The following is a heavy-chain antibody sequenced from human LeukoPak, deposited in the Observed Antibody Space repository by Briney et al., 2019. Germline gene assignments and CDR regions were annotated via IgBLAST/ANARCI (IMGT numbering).Heavy chain of an antibody. V-gene: IGHV4-34*01. Sequence: KPSETLSLTCAVYGGSFSGYYWSWIRQPPGKGLECIGEINHSGSTNYNPSLKSRVTISVDTSKNQFSLKLSSVTAADTAVYYCASIAVAGKNSIFDYWGQGTLVTVSS. D-gene: IGHD6-19*01. J-gene: IGHJ4*02. CDR2: INHSGST. CDR3: ASIAVAGKNSIFDY. CDR1: GGSFSGYY.